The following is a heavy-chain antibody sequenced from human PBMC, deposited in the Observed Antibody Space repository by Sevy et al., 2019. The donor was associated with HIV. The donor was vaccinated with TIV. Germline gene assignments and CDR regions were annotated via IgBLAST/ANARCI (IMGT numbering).Heavy chain of an antibody. CDR2: ISGSGGST. J-gene: IGHJ5*02. CDR3: AKEGYCSSTSCYLAYNWFDP. V-gene: IGHV3-23*01. Sequence: GGSLRLSCAASGFTFSSYAMSWVRQAPGKGLEWVSAISGSGGSTYYADSVKGRFTISRDNSKNTLYLQMNSLRAEDTAVYYCAKEGYCSSTSCYLAYNWFDPWGQGTLLTVSS. CDR1: GFTFSSYA. D-gene: IGHD2-2*01.